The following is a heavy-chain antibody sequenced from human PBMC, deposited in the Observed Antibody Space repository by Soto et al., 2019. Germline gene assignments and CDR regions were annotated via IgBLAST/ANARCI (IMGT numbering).Heavy chain of an antibody. V-gene: IGHV3-23*01. CDR2: ISGSGGST. CDR1: GFTFSSYA. D-gene: IGHD3-3*01. Sequence: HPGGSLRLSCAASGFTFSSYAMSWVRQAPGKGLEWVSAISGSGGSTYYADSVKGRFTISRDNSKNTLYLQMNSLRAEDTAVYYCAKDRVLRFLEWLLEQYFDYWGQGTLVTVSS. J-gene: IGHJ4*02. CDR3: AKDRVLRFLEWLLEQYFDY.